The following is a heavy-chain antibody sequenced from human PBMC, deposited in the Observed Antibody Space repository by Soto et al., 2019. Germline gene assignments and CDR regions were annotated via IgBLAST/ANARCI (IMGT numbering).Heavy chain of an antibody. J-gene: IGHJ4*02. CDR1: GVFISSGNW. CDR2: IFHDGTA. V-gene: IGHV4-4*02. Sequence: SETLSLTCAVSGVFISSGNWWTWVRQSPQRGLEYIGEIFHDGTANYYPSFERRVAIPVDTSKNQFSLKLTSVTAADTAIYFCARLVYDTRLNYMYFDFWGQGTLVTVSS. CDR3: ARLVYDTRLNYMYFDF. D-gene: IGHD3-10*01.